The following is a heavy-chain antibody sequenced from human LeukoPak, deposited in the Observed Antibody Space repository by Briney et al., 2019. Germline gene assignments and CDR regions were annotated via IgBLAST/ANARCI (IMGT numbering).Heavy chain of an antibody. CDR1: GGTFSSYA. CDR3: ARGVLGYCSSTSCVAIDY. Sequence: SVKVSXKASGGTFSSYAISWVRQAPGQGLEWMGGIIPIFGTANYAQKFQGRVKITADESTSTAYMELSSLRSEDTAVYYCARGVLGYCSSTSCVAIDYWGQGTLVTVSS. CDR2: IIPIFGTA. J-gene: IGHJ4*02. D-gene: IGHD2-2*01. V-gene: IGHV1-69*01.